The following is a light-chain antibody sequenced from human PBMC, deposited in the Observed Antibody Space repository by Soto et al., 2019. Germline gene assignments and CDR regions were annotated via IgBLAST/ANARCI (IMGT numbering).Light chain of an antibody. V-gene: IGLV2-23*01. CDR1: NSDIGKYTF. CDR3: CLYGGSSNYVV. J-gene: IGLJ3*02. Sequence: QSVLTQPASVSGAPGQSITISCTGTNSDIGKYTFVSWYGQHPGKAPKLLSNRFSGSKSGNTASLTISGLRPEDEGNYYCCLYGGSSNYVVFGGGTKVTVL.